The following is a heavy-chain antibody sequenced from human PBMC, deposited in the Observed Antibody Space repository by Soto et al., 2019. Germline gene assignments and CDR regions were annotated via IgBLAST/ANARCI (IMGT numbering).Heavy chain of an antibody. J-gene: IGHJ6*03. CDR2: INPSGGST. CDR3: ARGSPYCTNGVCYPYYYYYYMDV. V-gene: IGHV1-46*03. D-gene: IGHD2-8*01. CDR1: GYTFTSYY. Sequence: QVQLVQSGAEVKKPGASVKVSCKASGYTFTSYYMHWVRQAPGQGLEWMGIINPSGGSTSYAQKFQGRVTMTRDTSTSTVYMELSSLRSEDTAVYYCARGSPYCTNGVCYPYYYYYYMDVWGKGTTVTVSS.